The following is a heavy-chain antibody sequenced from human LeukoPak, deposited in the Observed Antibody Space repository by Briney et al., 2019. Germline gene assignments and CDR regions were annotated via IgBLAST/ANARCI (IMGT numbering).Heavy chain of an antibody. CDR3: TTGPERCSSTSCYAVGVDY. D-gene: IGHD2-2*01. V-gene: IGHV3-15*01. Sequence: GFLRLFRAGSGIPFRNAWVSWVRPASGEGLGLGGRFKRKTGGGTTDYAAPVKGRFTISRDDSKNTLYLQMNSLKTEDTAVYYCTTGPERCSSTSCYAVGVDYWGQGTLVTVSS. J-gene: IGHJ4*02. CDR1: GIPFRNAW. CDR2: FKRKTGGGTT.